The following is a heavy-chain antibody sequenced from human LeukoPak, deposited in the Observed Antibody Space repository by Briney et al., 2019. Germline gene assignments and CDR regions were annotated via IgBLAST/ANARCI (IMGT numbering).Heavy chain of an antibody. CDR3: ARAYPNSSGYSYDY. CDR2: IYTSGST. J-gene: IGHJ4*02. CDR1: GGSISSYY. D-gene: IGHD3-22*01. V-gene: IGHV4-4*07. Sequence: SETLSLTCTVSGGSISSYYWSWIRQPAGKGLEWIGRIYTSGSTNYNPPLKSRVTISVDTSKNQFSLKLSSVTAADTAVYYCARAYPNSSGYSYDYWGQGTLVTVSS.